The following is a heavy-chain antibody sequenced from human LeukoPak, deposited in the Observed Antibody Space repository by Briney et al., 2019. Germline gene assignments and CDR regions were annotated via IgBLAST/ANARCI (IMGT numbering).Heavy chain of an antibody. V-gene: IGHV5-51*01. CDR1: GYTFTTSW. Sequence: GESLKISCQGFGYTFTTSWIGWVRQLPGKGLEWMAVIYAGNSDTKYSPSFQGQVSISTDRSISTAYLQWSSLQASDTAIYFCAILNHPDGRVYWGQGTLVTVSS. CDR2: IYAGNSDT. J-gene: IGHJ4*02. D-gene: IGHD5-24*01. CDR3: AILNHPDGRVY.